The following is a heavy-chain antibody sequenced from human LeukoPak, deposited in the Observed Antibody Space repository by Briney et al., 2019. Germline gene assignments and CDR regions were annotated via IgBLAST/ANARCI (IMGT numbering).Heavy chain of an antibody. V-gene: IGHV4-34*01. CDR3: VRGGGSYFI. J-gene: IGHJ3*02. CDR1: GGSLSDYH. CDR2: IHHSGST. Sequence: SETLSLTCGVNGGSLSDYHWSWIRQTPGKGLEWIGEIHHSGSTNYNPSLKSRVKMSIDTSKNQFSLNVTSVTAADTAVYYCVRGGGSYFIWGQGATVTVSS. D-gene: IGHD3-16*01.